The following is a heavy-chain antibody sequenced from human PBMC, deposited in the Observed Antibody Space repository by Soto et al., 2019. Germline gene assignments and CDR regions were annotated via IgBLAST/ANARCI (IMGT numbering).Heavy chain of an antibody. Sequence: ASVKVSCKASGYIFTAYSMHWVRQAPGQGLEWVGWFNPNSGDTIYAQKFQGRVTLSGDTSISTAYMELYSLTSDDTAVYYCAREASAVISLDYWGQGTLVTVSS. CDR1: GYIFTAYS. CDR2: FNPNSGDT. CDR3: AREASAVISLDY. J-gene: IGHJ4*02. V-gene: IGHV1-2*02. D-gene: IGHD6-19*01.